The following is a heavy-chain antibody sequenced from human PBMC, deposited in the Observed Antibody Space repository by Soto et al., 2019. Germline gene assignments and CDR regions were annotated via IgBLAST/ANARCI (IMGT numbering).Heavy chain of an antibody. D-gene: IGHD3-22*01. V-gene: IGHV3-30-3*01. CDR2: ISYDGSNK. J-gene: IGHJ6*02. Sequence: GGSLRLSCAVSGFTLSSYAMHWVRQAPGKGLEWVAVISYDGSNKYYADSVKGRFTISRDNSKNTLYLQMNSLRAEDTAVYYCARDLTIVVVTTGGMVVWGQGTTVTVSS. CDR1: GFTLSSYA. CDR3: ARDLTIVVVTTGGMVV.